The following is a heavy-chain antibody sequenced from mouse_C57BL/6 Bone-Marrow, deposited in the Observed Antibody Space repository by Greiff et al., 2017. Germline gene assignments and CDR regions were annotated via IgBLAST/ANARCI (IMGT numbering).Heavy chain of an antibody. CDR1: GYTFTSYW. D-gene: IGHD1-1*01. V-gene: IGHV1-5*01. Sequence: VQLQQSGTVLARPGASVKMSCKTSGYTFTSYWMHWVKQRPGQGLEWIGAIYPGNSDTSYNQKFKGKAKLTAVTSASTAYMELSSLTNEDSAVYYCTRRGFYYYVSSFFPWFAYWGQGTLVTVSA. J-gene: IGHJ3*01. CDR2: IYPGNSDT. CDR3: TRRGFYYYVSSFFPWFAY.